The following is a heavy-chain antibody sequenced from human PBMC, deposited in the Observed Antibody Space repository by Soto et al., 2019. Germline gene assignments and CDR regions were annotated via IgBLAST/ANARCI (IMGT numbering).Heavy chain of an antibody. Sequence: QITLKESGPTLVKPTQTLTLTCTFSGFALNTYGVAVAWIRQPPGKALEWIALIYWDDDKRYSPSLKSRLTITKDTSKLQVVLTMTNMDPVDSATYYSAHNRNAASAGTGYLDYWGQGTLVTVSS. D-gene: IGHD6-13*01. J-gene: IGHJ4*02. CDR2: IYWDDDK. CDR1: GFALNTYGVA. V-gene: IGHV2-5*02. CDR3: AHNRNAASAGTGYLDY.